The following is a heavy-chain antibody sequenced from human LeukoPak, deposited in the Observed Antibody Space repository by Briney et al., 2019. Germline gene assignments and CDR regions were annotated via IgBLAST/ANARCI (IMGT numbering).Heavy chain of an antibody. J-gene: IGHJ4*02. Sequence: SQTLSLTCTVSGGSISSGGYYWSWIRQHPGKGLEWIGYIYYSGSTYYNPSLKSRVTISVDTSKNQFSLKLSSVTAADTAVYYCTRRRGGTSSRDYWGQGTLVTVSS. CDR2: IYYSGST. D-gene: IGHD6-13*01. V-gene: IGHV4-31*03. CDR1: GGSISSGGYY. CDR3: TRRRGGTSSRDY.